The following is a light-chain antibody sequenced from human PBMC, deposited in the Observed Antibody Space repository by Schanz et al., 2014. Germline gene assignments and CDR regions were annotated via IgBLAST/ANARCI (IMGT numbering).Light chain of an antibody. Sequence: QSALTQPASVSGSPGQSITISCTGTSSDVGSYNLVSWYQQHPGKAPKLMIYDVSNRPSGVSNRFSGSKSGDTASLTISGLQAEDEAEYYCSSYRRTAAVAVFGTGTKLTVL. CDR3: SSYRRTAAVAV. V-gene: IGLV2-14*02. J-gene: IGLJ1*01. CDR2: DVS. CDR1: SSDVGSYNL.